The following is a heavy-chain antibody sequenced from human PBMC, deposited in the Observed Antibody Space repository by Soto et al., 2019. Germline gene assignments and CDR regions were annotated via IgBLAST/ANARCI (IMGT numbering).Heavy chain of an antibody. CDR3: AKRKDTVVVVAATWFDP. CDR1: GFTFSSYA. Sequence: EVQLLESGGGLVQPGGSLRLSCAASGFTFSSYAMSWVRQAPGKGLEWVSAISGSGGSTYYADSVKGRFTISRDNSKNTLYLQMNSLRAEDTAVYYCAKRKDTVVVVAATWFDPWGQGTLVTVSS. CDR2: ISGSGGST. D-gene: IGHD2-15*01. V-gene: IGHV3-23*01. J-gene: IGHJ5*02.